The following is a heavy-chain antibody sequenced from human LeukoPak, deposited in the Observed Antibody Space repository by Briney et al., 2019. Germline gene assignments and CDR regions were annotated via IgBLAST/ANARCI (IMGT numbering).Heavy chain of an antibody. J-gene: IGHJ4*02. CDR3: ARDGLAAGNGGYFDY. CDR2: IKQDGSEK. D-gene: IGHD6-13*01. Sequence: QSGGSLRLSCAASGFTFSSYWMSWVRQAPGKGLEWVANIKQDGSEKYYVDSVKGRFTISRDNAKNSLYLQMNSLRAEDTAVYYCARDGLAAGNGGYFDYWGQGTLVTVSS. CDR1: GFTFSSYW. V-gene: IGHV3-7*01.